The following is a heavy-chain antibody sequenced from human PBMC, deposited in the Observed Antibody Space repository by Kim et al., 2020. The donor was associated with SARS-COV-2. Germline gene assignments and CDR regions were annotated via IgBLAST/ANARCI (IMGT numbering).Heavy chain of an antibody. J-gene: IGHJ4*02. Sequence: VKGRFTIAGKNSKNTLYLQMNSLRAKDTAVYYCAKDASYSGSWYGYYFDYWGQGTLVTVSS. CDR3: AKDASYSGSWYGYYFDY. V-gene: IGHV3-23*01. D-gene: IGHD6-13*01.